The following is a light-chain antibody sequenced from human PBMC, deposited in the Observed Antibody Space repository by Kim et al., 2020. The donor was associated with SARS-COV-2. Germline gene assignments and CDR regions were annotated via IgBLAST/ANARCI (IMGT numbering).Light chain of an antibody. CDR1: SSDVGGYNY. CDR3: SSYTSSSTQV. J-gene: IGLJ3*02. V-gene: IGLV2-14*03. CDR2: DVS. Sequence: QSALTQPASVSGSPGQSITISCTGTSSDVGGYNYVSWYQQHPGKAPKLMIYDVSNRPSGVSNRFFGSKSGNTASLTISGLQAEDEADYYCSSYTSSSTQVFGGGTQLTVL.